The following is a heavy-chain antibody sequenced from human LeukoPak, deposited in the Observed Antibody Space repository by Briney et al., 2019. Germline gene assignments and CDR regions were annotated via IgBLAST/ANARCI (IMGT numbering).Heavy chain of an antibody. Sequence: SETLSLTCTVSGGSISSSIYYWGWIRQHPGKGLEWIGYIYYSGSTYYNPSLKSRVTISVDTSKNHFSLKLSSVTAADTAVYYCARYDYGDSRLLHAFDIWGQGTMVTVSS. D-gene: IGHD4-17*01. CDR2: IYYSGST. V-gene: IGHV4-31*03. J-gene: IGHJ3*02. CDR3: ARYDYGDSRLLHAFDI. CDR1: GGSISSSIYY.